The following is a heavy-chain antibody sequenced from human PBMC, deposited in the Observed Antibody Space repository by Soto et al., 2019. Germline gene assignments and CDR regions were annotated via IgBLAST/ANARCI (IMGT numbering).Heavy chain of an antibody. CDR1: GVSFSGYY. CDR3: RRSSRYSTDV. CDR2: INHTGNT. Sequence: SETLSLTCAVYGVSFSGYYWTWIRQPPGKGLEWIGSINHTGNTNYNPSLNSQVTISVDTSKNQFSLNVISVTAADTAVYYCRRSSRYSTDVWGQGTTVTVSS. J-gene: IGHJ6*02. D-gene: IGHD6-13*01. V-gene: IGHV4-34*01.